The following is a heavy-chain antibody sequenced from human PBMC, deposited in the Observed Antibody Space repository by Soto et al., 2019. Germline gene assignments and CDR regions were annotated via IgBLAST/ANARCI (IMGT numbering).Heavy chain of an antibody. CDR3: AREGFGFDY. V-gene: IGHV3-30-3*01. D-gene: IGHD3-10*01. CDR1: GFTFSRHA. J-gene: IGHJ4*02. Sequence: QVQLVESGGGVVQPGRSLRLSCVASGFTFSRHAMHWVRQAPGKGLEWVAIISYDESNKNYADSVKGRFTISRDNCKNTLYLQMNSLRAEDTAVYWCAREGFGFDYWGQGTLVTVSS. CDR2: ISYDESNK.